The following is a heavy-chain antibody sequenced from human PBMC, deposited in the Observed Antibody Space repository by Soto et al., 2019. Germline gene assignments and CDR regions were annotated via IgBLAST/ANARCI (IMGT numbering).Heavy chain of an antibody. CDR1: GGSISSYY. D-gene: IGHD3-10*01. CDR2: IYYSGST. Sequence: SETLSLTCTVSGGSISSYYWSWIRQPPGKGLEWIGYIYYSGSTNYNPSLKIRVTISVDTSKNQFSLKLSSVTAADTAVYYCARDLYYGSGSDAFDIWGQGTMVTVSS. J-gene: IGHJ3*02. CDR3: ARDLYYGSGSDAFDI. V-gene: IGHV4-59*01.